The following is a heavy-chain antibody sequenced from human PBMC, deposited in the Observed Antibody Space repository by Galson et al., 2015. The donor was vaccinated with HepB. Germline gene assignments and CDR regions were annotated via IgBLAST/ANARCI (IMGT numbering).Heavy chain of an antibody. J-gene: IGHJ4*02. D-gene: IGHD6-13*01. V-gene: IGHV4-39*01. CDR3: ARQIDSRGDY. CDR1: GGSISSSSYY. Sequence: TLSLTCTVSGGSISSSSYYWGWIRQPPGKGLEWIGSIYYSGSTYYNPSLKSRVTISVDTSKNQFSLKLSSVTAADTAVYYCARQIDSRGDYWGQGTLVTVSS. CDR2: IYYSGST.